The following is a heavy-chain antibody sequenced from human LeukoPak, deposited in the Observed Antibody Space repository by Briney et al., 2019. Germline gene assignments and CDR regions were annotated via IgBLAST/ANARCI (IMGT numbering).Heavy chain of an antibody. CDR1: GFTFSSYG. D-gene: IGHD6-13*01. J-gene: IGHJ4*02. CDR3: AKEGIAAASLDY. Sequence: GGSLRLSCAASGFTFSSYGMSWVRQAPGKGLEWVSAISGSGGSTYYADSVKGRFTISRDNSKNSLYLQMNSLRTEDTALYYCAKEGIAAASLDYWGQGTLVTVSS. V-gene: IGHV3-23*01. CDR2: ISGSGGST.